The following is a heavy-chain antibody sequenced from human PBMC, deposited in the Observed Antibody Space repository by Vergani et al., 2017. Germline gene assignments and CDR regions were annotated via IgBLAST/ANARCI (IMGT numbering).Heavy chain of an antibody. CDR1: GFTFSSYA. CDR2: ISGSGGST. J-gene: IGHJ3*02. Sequence: EVQLLESGGGLVQPGGSLRLSCAASGFTFSSYAMSWVRQAPGKGLEWVSPISGSGGSTYYADSVKGRFTISRDNSKNTLYLQMNSLRAEDTAVYYCAKDLGMYSGSYRGLAFDIWGQGTMVTVSS. D-gene: IGHD1-26*01. V-gene: IGHV3-23*01. CDR3: AKDLGMYSGSYRGLAFDI.